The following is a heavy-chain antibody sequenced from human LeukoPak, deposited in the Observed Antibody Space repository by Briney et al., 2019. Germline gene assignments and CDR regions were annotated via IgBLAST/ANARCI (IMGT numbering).Heavy chain of an antibody. CDR1: GFTFRDYY. CDR2: ISSSGHSI. J-gene: IGHJ4*02. Sequence: PGGSLRLSCVASGFTFRDYYMSWIRQAPGKRLEWISYISSSGHSIYYADSVKGRFTISRDSARNSVYLQMSSLTAEDTAMYYCARGSATSLRQFDYWARELSSPSRQ. CDR3: ARGSATSLRQFDY. D-gene: IGHD6-25*01. V-gene: IGHV3-11*01.